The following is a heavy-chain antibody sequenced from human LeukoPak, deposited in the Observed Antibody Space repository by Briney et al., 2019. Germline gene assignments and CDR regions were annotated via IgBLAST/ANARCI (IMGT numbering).Heavy chain of an antibody. J-gene: IGHJ3*02. CDR3: ARDSSSTEAFDI. Sequence: GGSLRLSCAASGFTVSSNYMSWVRQAPGKGLEWVSVIYSGGSTYYADSVKGRFTISRDNSKNTLYLQMNSLRAEDTAVYYCARDSSSTEAFDIWGQGTMVTVSS. V-gene: IGHV3-66*01. D-gene: IGHD6-13*01. CDR1: GFTVSSNY. CDR2: IYSGGST.